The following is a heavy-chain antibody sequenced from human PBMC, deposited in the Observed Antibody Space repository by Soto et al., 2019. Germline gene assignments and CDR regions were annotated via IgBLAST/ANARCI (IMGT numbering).Heavy chain of an antibody. CDR3: AKDLVVVPAAIRAYYYYYGMDV. CDR2: ISYDGSNK. V-gene: IGHV3-30*18. Sequence: GGSLRLSCAASGFTFSSYGMHWVRQAPGKGLEWVAVISYDGSNKYYADSVKGRFTISRDNSKNTLYLQMNSLRAEDTAVYYCAKDLVVVPAAIRAYYYYYGMDVWGQGTTVTVSS. D-gene: IGHD2-2*02. CDR1: GFTFSSYG. J-gene: IGHJ6*02.